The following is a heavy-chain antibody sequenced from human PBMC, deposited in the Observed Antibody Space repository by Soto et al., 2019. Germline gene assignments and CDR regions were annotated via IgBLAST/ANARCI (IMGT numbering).Heavy chain of an antibody. CDR1: GFTFSDYY. Sequence: GGSLRLSCAASGFTFSDYYMSWIRQAPGKGLEWVSYIGPSSSYTNYADSVKGRFTISRDNAKNSLYLQMNSLRAEDTAVYYCARVVRLMLYSDYWGQGTLVTVSS. CDR3: ARVVRLMLYSDY. J-gene: IGHJ4*02. CDR2: IGPSSSYT. D-gene: IGHD2-8*01. V-gene: IGHV3-11*06.